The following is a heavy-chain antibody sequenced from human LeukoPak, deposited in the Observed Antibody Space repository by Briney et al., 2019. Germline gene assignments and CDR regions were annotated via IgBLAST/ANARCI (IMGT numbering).Heavy chain of an antibody. D-gene: IGHD3-3*01. CDR2: ISSSSSYI. CDR1: GFTFSSYS. V-gene: IGHV3-21*01. Sequence: GGSLRLSCAVSGFTFSSYSMNWVRQAPGKGLEWVSSISSSSSYIYYADSVKGRFTISRDNAKNSLYLQMNSLRAEDTAVYYCARASSEWLPYDYYYYYYMDVWGKGTTVTVSS. CDR3: ARASSEWLPYDYYYYYYMDV. J-gene: IGHJ6*03.